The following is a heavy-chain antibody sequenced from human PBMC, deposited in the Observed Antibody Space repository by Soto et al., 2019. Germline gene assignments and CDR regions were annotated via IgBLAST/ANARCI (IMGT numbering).Heavy chain of an antibody. CDR1: GFTFSSYW. V-gene: IGHV3-7*01. CDR2: IKQDGSEK. CDR3: ARDPFQTTVGYCSGGSCYASHYFDY. J-gene: IGHJ4*02. D-gene: IGHD2-15*01. Sequence: GGSLRLSCAASGFTFSSYWMSWVRQAPGKGLEWVANIKQDGSEKYYVDSVKGRFTISRDNAKNSLYLQMNSLRAEDTAVYYCARDPFQTTVGYCSGGSCYASHYFDYWGQGTLVTVSS.